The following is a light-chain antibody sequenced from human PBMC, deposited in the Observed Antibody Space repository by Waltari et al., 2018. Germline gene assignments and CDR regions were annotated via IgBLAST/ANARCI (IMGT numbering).Light chain of an antibody. Sequence: CRASQSVGRSLVWYQQKHGQAPRLLIYDASTRATGIPDRFSGGGSGTDFSLTISRLEPEDFAVYYCQMYVRLPVTFGQGTKVEI. CDR1: QSVGRS. CDR2: DAS. CDR3: QMYVRLPVT. V-gene: IGKV3-20*01. J-gene: IGKJ1*01.